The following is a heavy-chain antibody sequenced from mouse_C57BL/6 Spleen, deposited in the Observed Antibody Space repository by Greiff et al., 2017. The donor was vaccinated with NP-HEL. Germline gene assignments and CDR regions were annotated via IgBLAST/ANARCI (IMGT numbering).Heavy chain of an antibody. D-gene: IGHD4-1*01. CDR3: ARKNWVFDY. CDR1: GYSITSGYY. Sequence: EVQLQESGPGLVKPSQSLSLTCSVTGYSITSGYYWNWIRQFPGNKLEWMGYISYDGSNNYNPSLKNRISITRDTSKNQFFLKLNSVTTEDTATYYCARKNWVFDYWGQGTTLTVSS. V-gene: IGHV3-6*01. J-gene: IGHJ2*01. CDR2: ISYDGSN.